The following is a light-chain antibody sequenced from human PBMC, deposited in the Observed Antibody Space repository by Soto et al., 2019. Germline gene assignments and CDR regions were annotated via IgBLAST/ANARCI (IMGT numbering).Light chain of an antibody. Sequence: VLTKSPGTLSLSPGERATLSCRASQTVRNNYLAWYQQKPGQAPRLLIYGASRRATGFPARFSGSGSGTEFTLTISSLQPDDFAPYYCQQYNSYLWTFGQGTKVDIK. V-gene: IGKV3-20*01. J-gene: IGKJ1*01. CDR2: GAS. CDR1: QTVRNNY. CDR3: QQYNSYLWT.